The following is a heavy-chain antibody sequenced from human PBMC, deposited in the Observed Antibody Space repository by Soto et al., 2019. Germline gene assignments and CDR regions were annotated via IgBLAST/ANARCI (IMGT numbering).Heavy chain of an antibody. CDR3: ARVNTVLWSGWFDP. D-gene: IGHD3-3*01. V-gene: IGHV1-8*01. Sequence: ASVKVSCKASGYTFTSYYINWVRQATGQGLEWMGWMNPNSGNTGYAQKFQGRVTMTRNTSISTAYMELSSLRSEDTAVYYCARVNTVLWSGWFDPWGQGTLVTVSS. CDR2: MNPNSGNT. J-gene: IGHJ5*02. CDR1: GYTFTSYY.